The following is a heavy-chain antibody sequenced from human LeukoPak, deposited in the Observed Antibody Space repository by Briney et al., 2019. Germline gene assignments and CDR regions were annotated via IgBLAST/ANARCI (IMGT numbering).Heavy chain of an antibody. D-gene: IGHD3-22*01. J-gene: IGHJ4*02. CDR1: GFTFRSYA. V-gene: IGHV3-23*01. CDR2: LSGSGGST. Sequence: GGSLGLSCAASGFTFRSYAMTWVRQAPGKGLEWVSGLSGSGGSTYYADSVKGRFTISRDNSKSALYLQMNSLSAEDTAVYYCVKLTYDSSGDLDYWGQGTPVTVSS. CDR3: VKLTYDSSGDLDY.